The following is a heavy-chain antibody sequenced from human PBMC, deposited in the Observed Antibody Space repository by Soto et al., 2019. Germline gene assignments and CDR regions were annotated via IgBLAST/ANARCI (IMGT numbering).Heavy chain of an antibody. CDR2: IRPGGDST. CDR3: TTHEEGAPWAGGFDS. J-gene: IGHJ5*01. CDR1: GLSFRTRA. Sequence: PGGSLRLSCAASGLSFRTRAMSWVRQAPGKGLEWVASIRPGGDSTYYADSVKGRFAVSRDNSNLTLYLQMDSLRVEDTAIYYCTTHEEGAPWAGGFDSWGQGTLLTVSS. D-gene: IGHD1-26*01. V-gene: IGHV3-23*01.